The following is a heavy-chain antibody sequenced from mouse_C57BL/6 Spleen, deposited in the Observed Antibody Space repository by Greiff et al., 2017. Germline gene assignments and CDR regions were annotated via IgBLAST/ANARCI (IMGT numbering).Heavy chain of an antibody. V-gene: IGHV14-4*01. CDR2: IDPENGDT. CDR1: GFNIKDDY. D-gene: IGHD1-1*01. CDR3: TTYATVVAPDY. Sequence: VQLQQSGAELVRPGASVKLSCTASGFNIKDDYMHWVKQRPEQGLEWIGWIDPENGDTEYASKFQGKATITADTSSNTAYLQLSSLTSEDTAVYYCTTYATVVAPDYWGQGTTLTVSS. J-gene: IGHJ2*01.